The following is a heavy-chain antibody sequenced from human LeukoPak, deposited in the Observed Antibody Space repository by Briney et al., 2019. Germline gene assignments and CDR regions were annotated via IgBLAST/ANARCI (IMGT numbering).Heavy chain of an antibody. CDR3: ACPLSVSPLY. CDR1: GYRFTSYW. CDR2: IYPGDSDN. J-gene: IGHJ4*02. D-gene: IGHD5/OR15-5a*01. V-gene: IGHV5-51*01. Sequence: GESLKTSCKGAGYRFTSYWIGWGRQMPGKGLEGMGIIYPGDSDNRYRPSFQGQVTISADKSISTAYLQWSSLKASDTAMYYCACPLSVSPLYWGQGTLVTVSS.